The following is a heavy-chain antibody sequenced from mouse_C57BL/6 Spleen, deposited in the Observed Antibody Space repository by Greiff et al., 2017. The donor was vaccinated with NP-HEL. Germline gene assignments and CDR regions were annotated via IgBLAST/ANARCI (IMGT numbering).Heavy chain of an antibody. Sequence: QVQLQQSGAELVRPGPSVKLSCKASGYTFTSYWMHWVKQRPGQGLEWIGVIDPSDSYTNYNQKFKGKATLTVDTSSSTAYMQLSSLTSEDSAVYYCARDYSNYGGFAYWGQGTLVTVSA. CDR1: GYTFTSYW. J-gene: IGHJ3*01. CDR3: ARDYSNYGGFAY. D-gene: IGHD2-5*01. V-gene: IGHV1-59*01. CDR2: IDPSDSYT.